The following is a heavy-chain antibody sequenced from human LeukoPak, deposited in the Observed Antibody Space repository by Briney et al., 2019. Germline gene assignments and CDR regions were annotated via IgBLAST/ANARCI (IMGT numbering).Heavy chain of an antibody. J-gene: IGHJ5*02. CDR1: GGSISGSSYY. V-gene: IGHV4-39*07. CDR2: IYYSGST. CDR3: ARDSLIAASPRGQKHNWFDP. Sequence: PSETLSLTCTVSGGSISGSSYYWGWIRQPPGKGLEWIGSIYYSGSTYYNPSLKSRVTISVDTSKNQFSLKLSSVTAADTAVYYCARDSLIAASPRGQKHNWFDPWGQGTLVTVSS. D-gene: IGHD6-6*01.